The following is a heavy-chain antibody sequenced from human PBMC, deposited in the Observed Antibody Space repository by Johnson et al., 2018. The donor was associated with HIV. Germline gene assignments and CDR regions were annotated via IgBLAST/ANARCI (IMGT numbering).Heavy chain of an antibody. Sequence: QMQLVESGGGVVQPGGSLRLSCAASGFTFISYGMHWVRQAPGKGLEWVAFIRYDGSNKYYVDSVKGRFTISRDNAKNSLYLQMNSLRAEDTAVYYCARAQGVLVWFRELLFDAFDIWGQGTMVTVSS. V-gene: IGHV3-30*02. J-gene: IGHJ3*02. CDR3: ARAQGVLVWFRELLFDAFDI. CDR2: IRYDGSNK. CDR1: GFTFISYG. D-gene: IGHD3-10*01.